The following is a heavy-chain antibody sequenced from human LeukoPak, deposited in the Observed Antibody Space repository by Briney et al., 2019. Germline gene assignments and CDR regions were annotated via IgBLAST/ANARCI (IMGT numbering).Heavy chain of an antibody. CDR2: ISGYSVNT. V-gene: IGHV1-18*01. J-gene: IGHJ6*02. Sequence: ASVKVSCKASGYTFTNYGISWVRQAPGQGLEWMGWISGYSVNTNYAQKLQGRVTMTTDTSTSTAYMELRSLRSDDTAVYYCAREGLTYSSGRYSYYYGMDVWGQGTTVTVSS. CDR1: GYTFTNYG. CDR3: AREGLTYSSGRYSYYYGMDV. D-gene: IGHD6-19*01.